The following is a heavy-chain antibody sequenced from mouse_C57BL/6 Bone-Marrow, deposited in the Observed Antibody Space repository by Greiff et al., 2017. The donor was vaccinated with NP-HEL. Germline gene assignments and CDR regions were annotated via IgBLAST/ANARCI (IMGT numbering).Heavy chain of an antibody. CDR3: ARITTVVARGNYLDY. Sequence: QVQLQQPGAELVKPGASVKMSCKASGYTFTSYWITWVKQRPGQGLEWIGDIYPGSGSTNYNEKFKSKATLTVDTSSSPAYMQLSSLTSEDSAVYYCARITTVVARGNYLDYWGQGTTLTVSS. CDR2: IYPGSGST. CDR1: GYTFTSYW. J-gene: IGHJ2*01. D-gene: IGHD1-1*01. V-gene: IGHV1-55*01.